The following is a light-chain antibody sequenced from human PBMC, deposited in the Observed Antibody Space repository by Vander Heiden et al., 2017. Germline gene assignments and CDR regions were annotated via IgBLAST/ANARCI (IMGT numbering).Light chain of an antibody. CDR3: QQCEGTGST. CDR2: AAS. Sequence: DIQMTQSPSSLSASVGDRVTITCRASQSISSYLNWYQQKPGKAPKLLIYAASSLQSGVPSRFTGSGSGTDFTLTISSLQPEDFATYYCQQCEGTGSTFGHEAKVGIK. V-gene: IGKV1-39*01. CDR1: QSISSY. J-gene: IGKJ1*01.